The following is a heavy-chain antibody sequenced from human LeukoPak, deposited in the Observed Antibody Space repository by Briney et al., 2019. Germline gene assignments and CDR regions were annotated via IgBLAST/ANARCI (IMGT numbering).Heavy chain of an antibody. D-gene: IGHD6-6*01. CDR2: FYHSGST. J-gene: IGHJ6*02. V-gene: IGHV4-30-2*01. Sequence: SQTLSLTCAVSGGSISSGGYSWSWIRQPPGKGLEWIGSFYHSGSTYYNPSLKSRVTISVDRSKNQFSLQLKSVTPEDTAVYYCDRTPARHERGTRDLRNYYYYGMDIWGQGTTVTVSS. CDR3: DRTPARHERGTRDLRNYYYYGMDI. CDR1: GGSISSGGYS.